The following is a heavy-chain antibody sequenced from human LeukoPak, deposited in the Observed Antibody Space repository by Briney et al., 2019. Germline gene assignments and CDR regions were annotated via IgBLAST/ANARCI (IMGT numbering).Heavy chain of an antibody. D-gene: IGHD3-9*01. CDR2: ISNYNGDT. CDR3: ARATYYDILTGLNH. V-gene: IGHV1-18*01. CDR1: GYTFTTYP. J-gene: IGHJ5*02. Sequence: GASMKVSCKASGYTFTTYPINWVRQAPGQGLEWMGWISNYNGDTTYAQKFQGRVTMTTDTSTNTAYMELRSLTSDDTAIYYCARATYYDILTGLNHWGQGTLVTVSP.